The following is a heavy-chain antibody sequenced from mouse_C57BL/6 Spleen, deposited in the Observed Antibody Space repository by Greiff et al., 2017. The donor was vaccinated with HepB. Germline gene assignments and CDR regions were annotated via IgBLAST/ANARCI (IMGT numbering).Heavy chain of an antibody. CDR2: ISGGGGNT. Sequence: EVKLVESGGGLVKPGGSLKLSCAASGFTFSSYTMSWVRQTPEKRLEWVATISGGGGNTYYPDSVKGRFTISRDNAKNTLYLQMSSLRSEDTALYYCARQHIYYGSSYWYFDVWGTGTTVTVSS. J-gene: IGHJ1*03. V-gene: IGHV5-9*01. D-gene: IGHD1-1*01. CDR1: GFTFSSYT. CDR3: ARQHIYYGSSYWYFDV.